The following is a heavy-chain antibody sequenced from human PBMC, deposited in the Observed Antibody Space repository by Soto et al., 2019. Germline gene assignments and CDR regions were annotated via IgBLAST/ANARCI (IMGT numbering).Heavy chain of an antibody. V-gene: IGHV4-39*01. D-gene: IGHD1-20*01. CDR3: ARRLIDTWNPGHAFDF. Sequence: QLQLQESGPGLVKPAETLSLKCAVSGGSVSSGNYFWGWIRQPPGKGLEWIGNIYYNGDTYYSPSLKSRVTMSVDTAQNQFSLRLTSVTAADTAVYYCARRLIDTWNPGHAFDFWGQGTLVTVSS. J-gene: IGHJ3*01. CDR1: GGSVSSGNYF. CDR2: IYYNGDT.